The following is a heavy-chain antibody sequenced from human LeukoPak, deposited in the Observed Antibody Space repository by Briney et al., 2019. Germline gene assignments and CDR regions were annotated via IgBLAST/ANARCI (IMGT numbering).Heavy chain of an antibody. V-gene: IGHV3-11*04. D-gene: IGHD2-2*01. Sequence: GGPLRLSCAASGFMFSDEYMSWIRQAPGKGLEWVSYISNSGDFIAYADSVRGRFTISRDNSKDTLYLQMNSLRAEDTAVYYCARDVVETSAVYYFDYWGQGTLVTVSS. CDR1: GFMFSDEY. J-gene: IGHJ4*02. CDR3: ARDVVETSAVYYFDY. CDR2: ISNSGDFI.